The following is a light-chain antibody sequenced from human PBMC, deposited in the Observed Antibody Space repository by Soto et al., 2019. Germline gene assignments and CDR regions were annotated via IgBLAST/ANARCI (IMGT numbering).Light chain of an antibody. CDR3: QQYNNWPFT. V-gene: IGKV3-15*01. CDR2: GAS. J-gene: IGKJ3*01. Sequence: EIVMTQSPATLSVSPGERDTISCRASQSVSSNLAWYQKKPGQAPRLLIYGASTRATGIPARFSGSGSGTEFTLTISSLQSEDFAVYYCQQYNNWPFTFGPGTKVDIK. CDR1: QSVSSN.